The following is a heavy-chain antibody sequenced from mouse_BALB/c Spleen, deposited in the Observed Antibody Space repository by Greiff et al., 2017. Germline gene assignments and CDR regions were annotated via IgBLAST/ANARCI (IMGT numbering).Heavy chain of an antibody. CDR2: ISYSGST. CDR1: GYSITSDYA. CDR3: ARYGNYVPYAMDY. V-gene: IGHV3-2*02. D-gene: IGHD2-1*01. Sequence: EVKLVESGPGLVKPSQSLSLTCTVTGYSITSDYAWNWIRQFPGNKLEWMGYISYSGSTSYNPSLKSRISITRDTSKNQFFLQLNSVTTEDTATYYCARYGNYVPYAMDYWGQGTSVTVSS. J-gene: IGHJ4*01.